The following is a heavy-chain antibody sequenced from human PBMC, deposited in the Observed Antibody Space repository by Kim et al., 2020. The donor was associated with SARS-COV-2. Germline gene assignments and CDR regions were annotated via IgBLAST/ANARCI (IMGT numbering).Heavy chain of an antibody. CDR3: ASWLDGRGAIFQY. Sequence: GGSLRLSCAASGFTFNDYVISWVRQAPGKGLEWVSSITGGSDNIFYADSVKGRFTISRDNAKTSVALELNNLGAEDTAVYYCASWLDGRGAIFQYWGQGTLVTVSS. V-gene: IGHV3-21*06. CDR2: ITGGSDNI. D-gene: IGHD1-26*01. CDR1: GFTFNDYV. J-gene: IGHJ1*01.